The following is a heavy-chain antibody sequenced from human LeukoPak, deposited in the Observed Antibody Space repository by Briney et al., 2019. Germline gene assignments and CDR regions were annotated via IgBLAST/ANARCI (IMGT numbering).Heavy chain of an antibody. CDR3: VREREGSNSEH. V-gene: IGHV3-53*01. Sequence: GGSLRLSCAASGFTVSNNRLSWVRQAPGMGLEWVSTIYSDGNTYYPDSVKGRFTISRDGSKNTLYLQLNSLRTEDTAVYYCVREREGSNSEHWGQGTLVTVSS. CDR1: GFTVSNNR. CDR2: IYSDGNT. J-gene: IGHJ1*01. D-gene: IGHD1-26*01.